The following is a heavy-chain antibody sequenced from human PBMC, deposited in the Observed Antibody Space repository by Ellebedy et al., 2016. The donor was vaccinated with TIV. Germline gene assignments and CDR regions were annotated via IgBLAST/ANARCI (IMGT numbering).Heavy chain of an antibody. CDR1: GFTFSSYS. V-gene: IGHV3-21*01. CDR3: ARGSMIVVVIDLDY. D-gene: IGHD3-22*01. CDR2: ISSSSSYI. J-gene: IGHJ4*02. Sequence: GGSLRLXXAASGFTFSSYSMNWVRQAPGKGLEWVSSISSSSSYIYYADSVKGRFTISRDNAKNSLYLQMNSLRAEDTAVYYCARGSMIVVVIDLDYWGQGTLVTVSS.